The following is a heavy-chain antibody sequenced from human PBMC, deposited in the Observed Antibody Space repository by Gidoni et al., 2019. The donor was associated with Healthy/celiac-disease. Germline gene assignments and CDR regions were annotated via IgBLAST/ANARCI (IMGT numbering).Heavy chain of an antibody. V-gene: IGHV5-10-1*03. CDR2: IDPSDSYT. CDR3: ASEVGATFDY. J-gene: IGHJ4*02. Sequence: EVQLVQSGAEVKKPGESLRLSCKVSGYSFTSYWISWVRQMPGKGLEWMGRIDPSDSYTNYSPSFQGHVTISADKSISTAYLQWSSLKASDTAMYYCASEVGATFDYWGQGTLVTVSS. D-gene: IGHD1-26*01. CDR1: GYSFTSYW.